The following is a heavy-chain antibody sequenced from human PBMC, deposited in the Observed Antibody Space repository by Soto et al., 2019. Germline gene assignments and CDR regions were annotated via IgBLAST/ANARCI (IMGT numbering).Heavy chain of an antibody. D-gene: IGHD3-16*01. V-gene: IGHV3-23*01. CDR1: GSPFSNYA. CDR3: AKGDLLWDPFDL. Sequence: EAQLLESGGGLVQPGGSLRLSCAASGSPFSNYAMTWVRQAPGKGLEWVSIISASGYSAYYGGAVKGRFTTSRDNSRSTLYLQMNGLRAEDTAVYYCAKGDLLWDPFDLWGQGTLVTVSS. J-gene: IGHJ4*02. CDR2: ISASGYSA.